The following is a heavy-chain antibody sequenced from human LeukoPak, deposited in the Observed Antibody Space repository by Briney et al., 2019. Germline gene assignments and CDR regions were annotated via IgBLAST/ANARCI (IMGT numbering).Heavy chain of an antibody. CDR3: AKTTLSSGWYVDY. CDR1: GFTFSSYA. V-gene: IGHV3-23*01. Sequence: PGGSLRLSCAASGFTFSSYAMSWVRQAPGRGLEWVSAITGSGGNTYYADSVKGRFTISRDDSKNTLYLQMNSLRAEDTAVYYCAKTTLSSGWYVDYWGQGTLVTVSS. J-gene: IGHJ4*02. CDR2: ITGSGGNT. D-gene: IGHD6-19*01.